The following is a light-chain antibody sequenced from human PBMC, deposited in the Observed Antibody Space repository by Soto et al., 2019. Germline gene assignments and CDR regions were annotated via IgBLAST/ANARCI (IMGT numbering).Light chain of an antibody. CDR3: FSFTTAHTHI. CDR2: EVT. Sequence: SVLTQPASVSGSPGQSITISCTGTSCDIGAYDYVSWFQQHPDKAPKLMISEVTNRPSGVSDRFSGSKSGNAASLTISGLQAEDEAYYFCFSFTTAHTHIFGTGTKVTVL. J-gene: IGLJ1*01. V-gene: IGLV2-14*01. CDR1: SCDIGAYDY.